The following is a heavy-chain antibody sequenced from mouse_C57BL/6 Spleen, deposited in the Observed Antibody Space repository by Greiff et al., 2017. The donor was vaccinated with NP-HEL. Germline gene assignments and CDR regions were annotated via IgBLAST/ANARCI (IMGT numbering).Heavy chain of an antibody. Sequence: VQLQQSGPELVKPGASVKISCKASGYAFSSSWMNWVKQRPGKGLEWIGRIYPGDGDTNYNGKFKGKATLTADKSSSTAYMQLSSLTSEDSAVYFCAGGYDYGFAYWGQGTLVTVSA. J-gene: IGHJ3*01. D-gene: IGHD2-4*01. V-gene: IGHV1-82*01. CDR1: GYAFSSSW. CDR3: AGGYDYGFAY. CDR2: IYPGDGDT.